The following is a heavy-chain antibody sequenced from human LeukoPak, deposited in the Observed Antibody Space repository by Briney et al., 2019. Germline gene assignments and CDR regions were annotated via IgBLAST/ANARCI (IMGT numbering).Heavy chain of an antibody. CDR2: ISHSGTT. CDR3: ARGPNFDY. Sequence: SETLSLTCAVYGGSFSGYFWSWIRQPPGKGLEWIGEISHSGTTDYNPSLKSRVTISVDTSKKQFSLNLNSVTAADTAVYFCARGPNFDYWGQGVLVTDSS. CDR1: GGSFSGYF. J-gene: IGHJ4*02. V-gene: IGHV4-34*01.